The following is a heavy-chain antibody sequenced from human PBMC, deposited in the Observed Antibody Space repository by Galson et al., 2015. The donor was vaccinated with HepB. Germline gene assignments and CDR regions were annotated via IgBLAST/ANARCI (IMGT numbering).Heavy chain of an antibody. V-gene: IGHV1-69*13. Sequence: SVKVSCKASGGTFSSYAISWVRQAPGQGLEWMGGIIPIFGTANYAQKFQGRVTITADESTSTAYMELSSLRSEDTAVYYCARGHYYGSGAGSEEDYYYYYYMDVWGKGTTVTVSS. J-gene: IGHJ6*03. D-gene: IGHD3-10*01. CDR2: IIPIFGTA. CDR3: ARGHYYGSGAGSEEDYYYYYYMDV. CDR1: GGTFSSYA.